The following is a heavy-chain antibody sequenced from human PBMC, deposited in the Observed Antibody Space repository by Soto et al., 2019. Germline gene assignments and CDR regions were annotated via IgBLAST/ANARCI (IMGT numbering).Heavy chain of an antibody. Sequence: ASVKVSCKVSGYTLTELSMHWVRQAPGKGLERMGGFDPEDGETIYAQKFQGRVTMTEDTSTDTAYMELSSLRSEDTAVHYCATGRLYCTNGVCYSSFDNGGQGTLVTVS. CDR3: ATGRLYCTNGVCYSSFDN. D-gene: IGHD2-8*01. J-gene: IGHJ4*02. V-gene: IGHV1-24*01. CDR2: FDPEDGET. CDR1: GYTLTELS.